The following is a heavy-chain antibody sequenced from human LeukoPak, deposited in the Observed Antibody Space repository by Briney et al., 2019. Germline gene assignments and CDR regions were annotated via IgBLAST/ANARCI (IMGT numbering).Heavy chain of an antibody. V-gene: IGHV3-21*04. Sequence: GGSLRLSCTASGFTFSSYSMNWVRQAPGKGLEWVSSISSSSSYIYYADSVKGRFTISRDNAQNSLYLQMNSLRAEDTAIYYCVRDRGTYRPIDYWGQGTLVTVSS. D-gene: IGHD1-26*01. J-gene: IGHJ4*02. CDR2: ISSSSSYI. CDR3: VRDRGTYRPIDY. CDR1: GFTFSSYS.